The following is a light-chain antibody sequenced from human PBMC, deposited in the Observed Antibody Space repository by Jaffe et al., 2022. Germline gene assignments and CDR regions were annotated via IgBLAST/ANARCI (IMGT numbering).Light chain of an antibody. Sequence: QSVLTQSPSASGTPGQRVTISCSGRSSNIGSNFVYWYRQLPTTAPKLLLYRNDQRPSGVPDRFSGSKSGTSASLAISGLRFEDEADYFCATWDDSLSSVVFGGGTKLTVL. V-gene: IGLV1-47*01. CDR1: SSNIGSNF. CDR3: ATWDDSLSSVV. CDR2: RND. J-gene: IGLJ2*01.